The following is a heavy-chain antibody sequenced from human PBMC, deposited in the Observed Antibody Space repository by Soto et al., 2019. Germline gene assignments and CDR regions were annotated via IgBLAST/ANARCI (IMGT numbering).Heavy chain of an antibody. Sequence: TLSLTCTVSGGSISSSSYYWGWIRQPPGKGLEWIGSIYYSGSTYYNPSLKSRVTISVDTSKNQFSLKLSSVTAADTAVYYCARQGWFNYYDSSGYPDYWGQGTLVTVSS. CDR3: ARQGWFNYYDSSGYPDY. D-gene: IGHD3-22*01. J-gene: IGHJ4*02. V-gene: IGHV4-39*01. CDR1: GGSISSSSYY. CDR2: IYYSGST.